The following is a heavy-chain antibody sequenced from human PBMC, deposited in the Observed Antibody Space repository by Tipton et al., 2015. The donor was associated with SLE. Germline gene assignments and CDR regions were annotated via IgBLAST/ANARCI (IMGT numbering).Heavy chain of an antibody. CDR2: INTNTGNP. D-gene: IGHD3-3*01. CDR3: ARDRLLESGYLWD. V-gene: IGHV7-4-1*02. Sequence: QLVQSGAEVKKPGASVTVSCEASGNTSTTYGIHWVRQAPGQGLEWMAWINTNTGNPTFAQGFTGRFVFSLDASVSTTYLQISSLKAEDTAVYYCARDRLLESGYLWDWGQGTLVTVSS. CDR1: GNTSTTYG. J-gene: IGHJ4*02.